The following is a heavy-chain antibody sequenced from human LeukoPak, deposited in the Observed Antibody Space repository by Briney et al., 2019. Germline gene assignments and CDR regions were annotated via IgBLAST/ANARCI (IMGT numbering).Heavy chain of an antibody. V-gene: IGHV3-53*01. CDR1: GFTFSSYA. Sequence: GGSLRLSCAASGFTFSSYAMSWVRQAPGKGLEWVSVIYSGGSTYYADSVKGRFTISRDNSKNTLYLQMNSLRAEDTAVYYCARGVMVTGSRSWFDPWGQGTLVTVSS. J-gene: IGHJ5*02. CDR2: IYSGGST. D-gene: IGHD2-21*02. CDR3: ARGVMVTGSRSWFDP.